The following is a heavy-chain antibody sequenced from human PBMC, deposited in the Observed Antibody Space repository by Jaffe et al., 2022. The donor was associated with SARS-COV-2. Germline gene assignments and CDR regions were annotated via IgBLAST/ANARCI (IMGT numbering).Heavy chain of an antibody. J-gene: IGHJ5*02. CDR1: GYIFTDHY. Sequence: QVQLVQSGPEVRKPGASVKVSCRASGYIFTDHYLHWVRQAPGQGLEWMAIFNPSGTYTNYPQKLQGRVTMTKSTSTSTVYMELSNLTLDDTAIYYCARDMGALIRSCSEDNCYSGFVDTWGQGTLVTVSS. D-gene: IGHD2-15*01. V-gene: IGHV1-46*01. CDR3: ARDMGALIRSCSEDNCYSGFVDT. CDR2: FNPSGTYT.